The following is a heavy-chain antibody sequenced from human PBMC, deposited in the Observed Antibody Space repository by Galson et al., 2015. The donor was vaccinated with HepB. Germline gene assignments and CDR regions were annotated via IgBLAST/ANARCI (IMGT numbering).Heavy chain of an antibody. Sequence: SLRLSCAASGFTFSAYSMNWVRQAPGKGLEWVSSISSSSSYIYYADSVKSRFTISRDNAKNSLYLQMNSLRAEDMAVYYCAREPAVDSSSKPDYWGQGTLVSVSS. J-gene: IGHJ4*02. CDR1: GFTFSAYS. CDR3: AREPAVDSSSKPDY. V-gene: IGHV3-21*01. D-gene: IGHD6-13*01. CDR2: ISSSSSYI.